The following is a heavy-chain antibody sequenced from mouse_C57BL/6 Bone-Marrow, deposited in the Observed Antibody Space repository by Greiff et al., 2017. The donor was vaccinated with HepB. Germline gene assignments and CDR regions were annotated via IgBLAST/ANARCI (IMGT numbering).Heavy chain of an antibody. J-gene: IGHJ2*01. CDR2: IHPNSGST. D-gene: IGHD1-1*01. Sequence: QVQLQQPGAELVKPGASVKLSCKASGYTFTSYWMHWVKQRPGQGLEWIGMIHPNSGSTNYNEKFKSKATLTVAKSSSTAYMQLSSLTSEDSAVYYCARRGYGSSYGYFDYWGQVTTLTVSS. CDR1: GYTFTSYW. V-gene: IGHV1-64*01. CDR3: ARRGYGSSYGYFDY.